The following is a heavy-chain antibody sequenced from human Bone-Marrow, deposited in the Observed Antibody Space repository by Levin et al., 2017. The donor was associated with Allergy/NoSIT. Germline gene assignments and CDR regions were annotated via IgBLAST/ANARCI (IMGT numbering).Heavy chain of an antibody. CDR3: ARDPGSSAFDY. CDR1: GFTFSHYW. Sequence: PGGSLRLSCAASGFTFSHYWMSWVRQTPGKGLEFLGNINQDGSTTNYADSVRGRFIISRDNARNSVSLQMNSLRDEDTAFYYCARDPGSSAFDYWGQGTLVTVSS. CDR2: INQDGSTT. J-gene: IGHJ4*02. V-gene: IGHV3-7*01. D-gene: IGHD5-12*01.